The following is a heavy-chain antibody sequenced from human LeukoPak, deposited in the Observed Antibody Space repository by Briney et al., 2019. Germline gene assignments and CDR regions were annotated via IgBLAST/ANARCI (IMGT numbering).Heavy chain of an antibody. Sequence: GRSLRLSCVASRFSFSSYGMHWVRQAPGKGLEWVAIISYDGSQKYYADSVKGRFTISRDNAKNSLYLQMNSLRAEDTAVYYCARDGTGPSLFDYWGQGTLVTVSS. D-gene: IGHD1-1*01. CDR2: ISYDGSQK. J-gene: IGHJ4*02. V-gene: IGHV3-30*03. CDR3: ARDGTGPSLFDY. CDR1: RFSFSSYG.